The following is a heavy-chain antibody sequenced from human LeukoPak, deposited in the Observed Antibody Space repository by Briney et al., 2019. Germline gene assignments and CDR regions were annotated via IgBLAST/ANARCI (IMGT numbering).Heavy chain of an antibody. V-gene: IGHV3-11*01. CDR1: GFTFSDYY. CDR2: ISSSGSTI. CDR3: ARIVLDYDYAFDY. D-gene: IGHD3-16*01. J-gene: IGHJ4*02. Sequence: GGSLRLSCAASGFTFSDYYMSWIRQAPGKGLEWVSYISSSGSTIYHADSVKGRFTISRDNAKISLYLQMNGLRAEDTAVYYCARIVLDYDYAFDYWGQGTLVTVSS.